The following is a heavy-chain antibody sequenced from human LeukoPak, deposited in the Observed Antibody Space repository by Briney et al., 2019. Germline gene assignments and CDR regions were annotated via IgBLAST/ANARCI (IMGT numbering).Heavy chain of an antibody. V-gene: IGHV3-23*01. CDR1: GFTFTTYW. CDR3: AKEVGSGSYFDY. D-gene: IGHD3-10*01. J-gene: IGHJ4*02. CDR2: ISGSGGST. Sequence: GGSLRLSCAASGFTFTTYWMSWVRQAPGKGLEWVSAISGSGGSTYYADSVKGRFTISRDNSKNTLYLQINSLRAEDTAVYYCAKEVGSGSYFDYWGQGTLVTVSS.